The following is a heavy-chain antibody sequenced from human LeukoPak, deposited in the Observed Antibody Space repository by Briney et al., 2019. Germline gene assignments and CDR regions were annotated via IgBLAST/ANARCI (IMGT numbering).Heavy chain of an antibody. J-gene: IGHJ3*02. CDR1: GGSISNNY. CDR3: ARGNSYYYDSSGSSGAFDI. D-gene: IGHD3-22*01. CDR2: IYNSGST. Sequence: SETLSLTCTVSGGSISNNYWSWIRQPPGKGLEWIGYIYNSGSTNYNPSLKSRVTISVDTSKNQFSLKLSSVTAADTAVYYCARGNSYYYDSSGSSGAFDIWGQGTMVTVSS. V-gene: IGHV4-59*08.